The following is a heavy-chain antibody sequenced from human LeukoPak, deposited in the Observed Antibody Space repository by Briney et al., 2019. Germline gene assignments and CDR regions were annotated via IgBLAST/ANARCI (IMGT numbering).Heavy chain of an antibody. V-gene: IGHV3-30-3*01. Sequence: GGSLRLSCAASGFTFSSYAMHWVRQAPGKGLEWVAVISYDGSNKYYADSVKGRFTISRDNSKNTLYPQMNSLRAEDTAVYYCARDLHSSSWYFAYWGQGTLVTVSS. CDR2: ISYDGSNK. D-gene: IGHD6-13*01. CDR1: GFTFSSYA. CDR3: ARDLHSSSWYFAY. J-gene: IGHJ4*02.